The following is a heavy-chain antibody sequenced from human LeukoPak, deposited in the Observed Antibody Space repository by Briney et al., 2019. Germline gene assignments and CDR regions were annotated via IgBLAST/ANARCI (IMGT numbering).Heavy chain of an antibody. D-gene: IGHD1-1*01. V-gene: IGHV3-33*01. CDR3: ARGTGIYYFDLGV. Sequence: GGSLRLSCAASGFTFSNYGMHWVRQAPGKGLEWVAVIWSGGNNKYYADSVKGRFTISRDNSKNTLYLQMNSLRAEDTAVYYSARGTGIYYFDLGVWGLGATVT. J-gene: IGHJ6*02. CDR2: IWSGGNNK. CDR1: GFTFSNYG.